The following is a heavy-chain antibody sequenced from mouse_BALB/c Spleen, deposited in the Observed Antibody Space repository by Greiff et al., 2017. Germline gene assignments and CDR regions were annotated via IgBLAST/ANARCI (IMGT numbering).Heavy chain of an antibody. D-gene: IGHD2-14*01. CDR3: TRGYDGGLDY. V-gene: IGHV6-6*02. J-gene: IGHJ2*01. CDR1: GFTFSNYW. Sequence: EVQLVESGGGLVQPGGSMKLSCVASGFTFSNYWMNWVRQSPEKGLEWVAEIRLKSNNYATHYAESVKGRFTISRDDSKSSVYLQMNNLRAEDTGIYYCTRGYDGGLDYWGQGTTLTVSS. CDR2: IRLKSNNYAT.